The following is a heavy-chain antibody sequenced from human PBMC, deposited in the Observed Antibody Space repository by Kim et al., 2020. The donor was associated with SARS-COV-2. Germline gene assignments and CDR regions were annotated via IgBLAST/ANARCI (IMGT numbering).Heavy chain of an antibody. D-gene: IGHD1-1*01. Sequence: GGSLRLSCVASGFTFSDYYMSWIRQAPGKRLEWVSYISTSGSDRYYADSVTVRFAISRDNAKNSLYLQMNSLRAEDTAVYYCAREHTTRDYWGQGTLVT. J-gene: IGHJ4*02. V-gene: IGHV3-11*01. CDR1: GFTFSDYY. CDR2: ISTSGSDR. CDR3: AREHTTRDY.